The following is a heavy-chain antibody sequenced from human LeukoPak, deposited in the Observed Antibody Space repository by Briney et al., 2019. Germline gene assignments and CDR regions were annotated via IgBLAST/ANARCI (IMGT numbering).Heavy chain of an antibody. V-gene: IGHV3-33*01. CDR2: IWYDGSEK. CDR3: ARDGYYGSGRPFDY. J-gene: IGHJ4*02. D-gene: IGHD3-10*01. CDR1: GFNFNDSD. Sequence: GRSLRLSCAASGFNFNDSDMHWVRQAPGKGLEWVAVIWYDGSEKYYADSVKGRLTISRDNSKNTLYLQMNSLRADDTAVYYCARDGYYGSGRPFDYWGQGALVSVSS.